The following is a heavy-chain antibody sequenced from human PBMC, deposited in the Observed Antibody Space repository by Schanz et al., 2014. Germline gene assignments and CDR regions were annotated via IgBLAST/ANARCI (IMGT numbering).Heavy chain of an antibody. CDR2: ISGSGGST. V-gene: IGHV3-23*01. Sequence: EVQLLESGGGLVQPGGSLRLSCAASGFTFSDHYMDWVRQAPGKGLEWVSGISGSGGSTYYADSVKGRFTISRDNSKNTLYLQMNSLRAEDTAVYYCARPRFDYGEVDYWGHGTLXTVSS. J-gene: IGHJ4*01. D-gene: IGHD4-17*01. CDR3: ARPRFDYGEVDY. CDR1: GFTFSDHY.